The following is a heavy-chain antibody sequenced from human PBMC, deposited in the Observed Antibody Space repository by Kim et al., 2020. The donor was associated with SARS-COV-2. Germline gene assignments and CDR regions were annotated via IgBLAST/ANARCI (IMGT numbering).Heavy chain of an antibody. J-gene: IGHJ4*02. D-gene: IGHD6-13*01. Sequence: SPSFQGQVTISADKSISTAYLQWSSLKASDTAMYYCARHQAAAPIRHFDYWGQGTLVTVSS. CDR3: ARHQAAAPIRHFDY. V-gene: IGHV5-51*01.